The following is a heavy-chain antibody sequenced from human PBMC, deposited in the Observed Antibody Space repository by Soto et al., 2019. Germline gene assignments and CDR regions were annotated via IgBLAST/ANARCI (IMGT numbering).Heavy chain of an antibody. J-gene: IGHJ5*02. Sequence: QVQLVQSGGEVKKPGASVKVSCKTSGYTFTTYGISWVRQATGQGLEWLRWISAYNGNTNYAQKLQGRVTMATDTSTDPADMRLRGLTSDDTAVYYCVRWNAWFDPWSQGTLVTVSS. CDR1: GYTFTTYG. D-gene: IGHD1-1*01. CDR2: ISAYNGNT. CDR3: VRWNAWFDP. V-gene: IGHV1-18*01.